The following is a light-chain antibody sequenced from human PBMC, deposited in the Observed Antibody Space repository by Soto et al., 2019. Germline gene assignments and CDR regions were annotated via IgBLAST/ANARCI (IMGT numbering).Light chain of an antibody. Sequence: VLTQSPGTLSLSAGERATLSCRASQSVSSNYLAWYQQKPGQAPRLLIYGSSSRATGIPDRFSGSGSGTDFTLTIFRLEPEDFAVYYCQQYGSSPSITFGQGAKVDIK. J-gene: IGKJ1*01. CDR1: QSVSSNY. CDR2: GSS. CDR3: QQYGSSPSIT. V-gene: IGKV3-20*01.